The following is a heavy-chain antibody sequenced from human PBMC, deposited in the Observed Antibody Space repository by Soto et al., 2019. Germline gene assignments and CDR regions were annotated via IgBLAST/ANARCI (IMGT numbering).Heavy chain of an antibody. J-gene: IGHJ6*02. V-gene: IGHV1-8*01. CDR1: GYTFTSYD. CDR2: MNPNSGNT. Sequence: ASVKVSCKASGYTFTSYDINWVRQATGQGLEGMGWMNPNSGNTGYAQKFQGRVTMTRNTSISTAYMELSSLRSEDTAVYYCATFGVVIITDYYYGMDVWGQGTTVTVSS. D-gene: IGHD3-3*01. CDR3: ATFGVVIITDYYYGMDV.